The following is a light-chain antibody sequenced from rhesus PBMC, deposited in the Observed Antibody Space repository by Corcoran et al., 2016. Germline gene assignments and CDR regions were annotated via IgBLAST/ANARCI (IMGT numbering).Light chain of an antibody. Sequence: DIQMTQSPSSLSASVGDTVTITCRASQSISSWLAWYPQKPGKAPKLLIYKASTLQSGVPSRFSGSGSGTDVTLTISSLQSEDFVTYYCQQYSSSPLTFGGGTKVEIK. CDR1: QSISSW. CDR3: QQYSSSPLT. CDR2: KAS. J-gene: IGKJ4*01. V-gene: IGKV1-22*01.